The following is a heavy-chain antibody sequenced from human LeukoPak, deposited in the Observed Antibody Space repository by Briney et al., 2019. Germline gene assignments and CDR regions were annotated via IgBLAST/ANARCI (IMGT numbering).Heavy chain of an antibody. Sequence: PGGSLRLSCAASGFTFSSYWMHWVRQAPGKGLVWVSRINTDGSSTSYADSVKGRFTISRDNSKNTLYLQMNSLRAEDTAVYYCARATAYSSWHPDAFDIWGQGTMVTVSS. D-gene: IGHD6-19*01. J-gene: IGHJ3*02. V-gene: IGHV3-74*01. CDR2: INTDGSST. CDR3: ARATAYSSWHPDAFDI. CDR1: GFTFSSYW.